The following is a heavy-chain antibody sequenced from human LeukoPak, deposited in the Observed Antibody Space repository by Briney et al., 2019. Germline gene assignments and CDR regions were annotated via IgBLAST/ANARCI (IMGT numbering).Heavy chain of an antibody. CDR2: ISSSGGST. J-gene: IGHJ4*02. V-gene: IGHV3-23*01. CDR1: GFTFISFA. CDR3: AKYPSQRGYFYGFYYFDY. Sequence: GGSLRLSCAASGFTFISFAMSWVRQAPGKGLEWVSTISSSGGSTYYADSVKGRFTISRDNSKNTQFLQMNSLRAEDTAVYYCAKYPSQRGYFYGFYYFDYWGQGTLVTVSS. D-gene: IGHD5-18*01.